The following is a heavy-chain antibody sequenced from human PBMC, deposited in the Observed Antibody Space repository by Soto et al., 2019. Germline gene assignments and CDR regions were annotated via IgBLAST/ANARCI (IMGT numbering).Heavy chain of an antibody. D-gene: IGHD3-16*01. Sequence: QVQLVESGGGVVQPGTSLRLSCVGSGFTFRSYVIHWVRQAPGKGLEWVALTSHDGSNKDYGDSVKGRFTISRDNSRNIVDLQMDSLRREDTALYYCTRWGTTGGLDVWGQGTLVSVSS. CDR1: GFTFRSYV. CDR2: TSHDGSNK. CDR3: TRWGTTGGLDV. J-gene: IGHJ1*01. V-gene: IGHV3-33*05.